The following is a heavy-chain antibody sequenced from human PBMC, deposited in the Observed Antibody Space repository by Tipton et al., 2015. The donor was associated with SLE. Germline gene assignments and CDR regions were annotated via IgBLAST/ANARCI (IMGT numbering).Heavy chain of an antibody. V-gene: IGHV4-34*01. J-gene: IGHJ4*02. CDR3: ARGGVVVPAALDY. CDR2: INHSGST. CDR1: GGSFSGYY. Sequence: TLSLTCAVYGGSFSGYYWSWIRRPPGKGPEWIGEINHSGSTNYNPSLKSRVTISVDTSKNQFSLKLSSVTAADTAVYYCARGGVVVPAALDYWGQGTLVTVSS. D-gene: IGHD2-2*01.